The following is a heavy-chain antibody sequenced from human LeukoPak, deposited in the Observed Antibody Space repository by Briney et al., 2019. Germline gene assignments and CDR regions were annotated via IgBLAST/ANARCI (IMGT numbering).Heavy chain of an antibody. Sequence: GGSLRLSCAASGFTFSSYAMHWVRQAPGKGLEYVSAISSNGGSTYYANSVKGRFTISRDNAKNSLYLQMNSLRAEDTAVYYCARLPMWFDPWGQGTLVTVSS. J-gene: IGHJ5*02. V-gene: IGHV3-64*01. CDR1: GFTFSSYA. CDR2: ISSNGGST. CDR3: ARLPMWFDP.